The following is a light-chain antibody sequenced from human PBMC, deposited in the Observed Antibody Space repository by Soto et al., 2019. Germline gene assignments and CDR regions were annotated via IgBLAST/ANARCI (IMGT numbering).Light chain of an antibody. J-gene: IGKJ4*01. Sequence: EIVLRQSTATLSLSPGERATLSCRASQTINNNVAWYQLKDGQVPRLLIYGASTRATGVPARFSGSGSGTEFTLTISSLQSEDFAIYYCQQRSSWPLTFGGGTKVDIK. CDR1: QTINNN. CDR2: GAS. V-gene: IGKV3-11*01. CDR3: QQRSSWPLT.